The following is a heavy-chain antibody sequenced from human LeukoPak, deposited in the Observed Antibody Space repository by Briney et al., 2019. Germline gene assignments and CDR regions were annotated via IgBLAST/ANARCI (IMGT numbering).Heavy chain of an antibody. J-gene: IGHJ4*02. D-gene: IGHD2-21*01. CDR1: AFTFSTYT. Sequence: GGSLRLSCVASAFTFSTYTMNWVRQAPGKGLEWVSSISISGTYIYYADSIKGRFTISRDNAKNSLYLQMNSLRDEDTAVYYCARDQYYSSDYWGQGTLVTVSS. CDR3: ARDQYYSSDY. V-gene: IGHV3-21*01. CDR2: ISISGTYI.